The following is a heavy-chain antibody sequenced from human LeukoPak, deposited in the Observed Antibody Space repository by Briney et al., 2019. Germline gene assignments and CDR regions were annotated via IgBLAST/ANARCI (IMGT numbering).Heavy chain of an antibody. CDR2: IIPIFGTA. CDR1: GGTFSSYA. Sequence: ASVKVSCKASGGTFSSYAISWVRQAPGQGLEWVGGIIPIFGTANYAQKFQGRVTITADESTSTAYMELSSLRSEDTAVYYCARGGSLEGDYFDYWGQGTLVTVSS. D-gene: IGHD1-26*01. V-gene: IGHV1-69*13. J-gene: IGHJ4*02. CDR3: ARGGSLEGDYFDY.